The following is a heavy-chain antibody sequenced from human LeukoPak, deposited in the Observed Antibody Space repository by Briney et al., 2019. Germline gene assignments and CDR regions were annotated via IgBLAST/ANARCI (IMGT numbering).Heavy chain of an antibody. V-gene: IGHV4-39*01. CDR2: IYYSGSP. Sequence: PSQTLSLTCTVSGGSISSNSYYWGWIRQPPGKGLEWIGSIYYSGSPYYNPSLKSRVTISVDTSKNQFSLKVISVTAADTAVYYCARWRTARTGFDYWGQGTLVTVSS. J-gene: IGHJ4*02. CDR1: GGSISSNSYY. CDR3: ARWRTARTGFDY. D-gene: IGHD3/OR15-3a*01.